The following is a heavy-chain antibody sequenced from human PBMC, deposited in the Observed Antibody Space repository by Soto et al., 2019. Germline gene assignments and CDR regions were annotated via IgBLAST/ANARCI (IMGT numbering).Heavy chain of an antibody. Sequence: GGSLRLSCAASGFTFSSYSMNWVRQAPGKGLEWVSSISSSSSYIYYADSVKGRFTISRDNAKNSLYLQMNSLRAEDTAVYYCARDQATLLEYCSGGSCYSDWFDPWGQGTLVTVSS. CDR2: ISSSSSYI. CDR1: GFTFSSYS. V-gene: IGHV3-21*01. J-gene: IGHJ5*02. D-gene: IGHD2-15*01. CDR3: ARDQATLLEYCSGGSCYSDWFDP.